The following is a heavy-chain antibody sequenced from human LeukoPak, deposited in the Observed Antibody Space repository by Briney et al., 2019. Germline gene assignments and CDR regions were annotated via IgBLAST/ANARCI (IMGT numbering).Heavy chain of an antibody. Sequence: GGSLRLSCAASGLTFSSYWMSWVRQAPGKGPEWVANVKPDGSGKYYVDSVKGRFTISRDNAENSLFLHMNSLRAEDTAVYYCARCAVAAAGDYWGRGTLVTVSS. CDR1: GLTFSSYW. CDR3: ARCAVAAAGDY. J-gene: IGHJ4*02. D-gene: IGHD6-13*01. CDR2: VKPDGSGK. V-gene: IGHV3-7*01.